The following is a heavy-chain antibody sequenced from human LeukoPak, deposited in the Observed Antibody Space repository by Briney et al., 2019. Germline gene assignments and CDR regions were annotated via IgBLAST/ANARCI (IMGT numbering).Heavy chain of an antibody. CDR3: ARDQYSSNWYVHH. V-gene: IGHV3-30-3*01. Sequence: GGSLRLSCAASGFTFSSYAMHWVRQAPGKGLEWVAVISYDGSNKYYADSVNGRFTISRDNSKNTLYLQMNSLRAEDTAVYYCARDQYSSNWYVHHWGQGTLVTVS. J-gene: IGHJ1*01. CDR2: ISYDGSNK. CDR1: GFTFSSYA. D-gene: IGHD6-19*01.